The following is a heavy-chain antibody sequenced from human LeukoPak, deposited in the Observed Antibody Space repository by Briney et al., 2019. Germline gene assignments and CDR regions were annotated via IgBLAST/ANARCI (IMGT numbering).Heavy chain of an antibody. CDR1: GFTFSSYA. J-gene: IGHJ4*02. CDR3: ARESPGGY. Sequence: GGSLRLSCAASGFTFSSYAMSWVRQAPGKGLEWVSYISGSGNTIYYGDSVKGRFTISRDNAKDSLYLQMNSVRVEDTAVYYCARESPGGYWGQGTLVTVSS. D-gene: IGHD3-10*01. V-gene: IGHV3-48*03. CDR2: ISGSGNTI.